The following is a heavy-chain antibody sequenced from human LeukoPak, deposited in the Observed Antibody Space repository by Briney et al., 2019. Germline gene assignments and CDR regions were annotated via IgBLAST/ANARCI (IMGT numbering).Heavy chain of an antibody. Sequence: HAGRSLRLSCAASGFTFDDYAMHWVRQAPGKGLEWVSGISWNSGSIGYADSVKGRFTISRDNAKNSLYLQMNSLRAEDTAVYYCARGVIGYCSGGSCFFAYWGQGTLVTVSS. CDR3: ARGVIGYCSGGSCFFAY. V-gene: IGHV3-9*01. CDR2: ISWNSGSI. D-gene: IGHD2-15*01. CDR1: GFTFDDYA. J-gene: IGHJ4*02.